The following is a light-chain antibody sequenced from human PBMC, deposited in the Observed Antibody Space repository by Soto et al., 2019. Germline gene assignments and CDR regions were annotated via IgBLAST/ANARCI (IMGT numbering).Light chain of an antibody. J-gene: IGLJ1*01. Sequence: QYVLTQPASVSGSPGQSITISCTGTSSDVGGYNYVSWYQQHPGKAPKLIIYEVSNRPTGVSNRFSGSKSGHTASLTISGLQSEDEADYFCTSYTSSSTLDVFGTGTKVTVL. CDR2: EVS. CDR3: TSYTSSSTLDV. V-gene: IGLV2-14*01. CDR1: SSDVGGYNY.